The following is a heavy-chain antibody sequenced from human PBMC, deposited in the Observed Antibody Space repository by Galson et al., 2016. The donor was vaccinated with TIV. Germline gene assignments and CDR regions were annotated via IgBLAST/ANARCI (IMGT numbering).Heavy chain of an antibody. J-gene: IGHJ3*02. V-gene: IGHV2-5*02. Sequence: PALVKPPQTLTLTCTFSGFSLSTGGVGVGWIRQPQGKALEWLGLIYWDDDKRYSPSLRSRLTITKDTSKNQVVLTMTNMDPVDTATYYCAHKQMTLSTGSDAFDMWGQGTRVTVSS. CDR3: AHKQMTLSTGSDAFDM. D-gene: IGHD3-9*01. CDR2: IYWDDDK. CDR1: GFSLSTGGVG.